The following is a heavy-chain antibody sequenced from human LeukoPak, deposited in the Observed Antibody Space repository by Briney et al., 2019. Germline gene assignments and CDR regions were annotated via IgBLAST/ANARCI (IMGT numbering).Heavy chain of an antibody. J-gene: IGHJ4*02. D-gene: IGHD5-12*01. CDR3: ARDGGYSGYDADC. Sequence: GGSLRLSCAASGFTFSSYSMNWVRQAPGKGLEWVSYISDSSAMYYADSVRGRFTISRENDKNSLFLQMNSLRAEDTAVYYCARDGGYSGYDADCWGQGTLVTVSS. CDR1: GFTFSSYS. V-gene: IGHV3-48*01. CDR2: ISDSSAM.